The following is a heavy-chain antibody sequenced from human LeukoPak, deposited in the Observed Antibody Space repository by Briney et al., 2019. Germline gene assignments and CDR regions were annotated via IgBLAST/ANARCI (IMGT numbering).Heavy chain of an antibody. CDR3: ARVSGLSSSSSSYYYYMDV. V-gene: IGHV4-59*01. J-gene: IGHJ6*03. CDR2: IYYSGST. D-gene: IGHD6-6*01. CDR1: GGSFSSYY. Sequence: PSETLSLTCTVSGGSFSSYYWSWIRQPPGKGLEWIGYIYYSGSTNYNPSLKSRVTISVDTSKNQFSLKLSSVTAADTAVYYCARVSGLSSSSSSYYYYMDVWGKGTTVTVSS.